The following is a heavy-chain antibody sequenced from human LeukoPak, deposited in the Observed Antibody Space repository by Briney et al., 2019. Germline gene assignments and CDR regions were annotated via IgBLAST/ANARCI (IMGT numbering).Heavy chain of an antibody. CDR2: KHYRSKRST. V-gene: IGHV6-1*01. J-gene: IGHJ4*02. D-gene: IGHD5-12*01. CDR3: VREGGRYGGYDLDY. Sequence: QTLSLTYALSGDSVSITGAAWNWLRQSPARGVEWLGSKHYRSKRSTDYATSVKGRINIYPDTSKNQFSLQLNSVTPEDTAVYYCVREGGRYGGYDLDYWGQGALVTVSS. CDR1: GDSVSITGAA.